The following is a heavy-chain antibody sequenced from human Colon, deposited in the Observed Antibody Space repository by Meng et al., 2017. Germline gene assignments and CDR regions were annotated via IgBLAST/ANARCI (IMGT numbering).Heavy chain of an antibody. D-gene: IGHD3-9*01. J-gene: IGHJ4*02. Sequence: PLRQVGAGLFIPSETLSLTCALYGGSFSNYYLAWIRQPPGKGLEWIGEIHPSGSSYYSPSLQSRVTITLDTSKNQFSLTLSSLTAADTAVYYCARGVDWAKSGNFWGQGTLVTVSS. V-gene: IGHV4-34*01. CDR2: IHPSGSS. CDR1: GGSFSNYY. CDR3: ARGVDWAKSGNF.